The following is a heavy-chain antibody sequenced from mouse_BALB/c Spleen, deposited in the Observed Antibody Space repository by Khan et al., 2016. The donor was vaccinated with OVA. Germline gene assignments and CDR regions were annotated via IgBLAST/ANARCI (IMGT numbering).Heavy chain of an antibody. CDR1: GFSLTNYG. Sequence: VELVESGPGLVAPSQSLSITCTIPGFSLTNYGIHWVRQPPGKGLEWLVVIWSDGSTNYNSALKSRLTISKDNSKNQIFLKMDSLQTDDTAMYFCARQPYYHYNIMDYWGQGTSVTVSS. J-gene: IGHJ4*01. CDR3: ARQPYYHYNIMDY. CDR2: IWSDGST. V-gene: IGHV2-6-1*01. D-gene: IGHD2-10*01.